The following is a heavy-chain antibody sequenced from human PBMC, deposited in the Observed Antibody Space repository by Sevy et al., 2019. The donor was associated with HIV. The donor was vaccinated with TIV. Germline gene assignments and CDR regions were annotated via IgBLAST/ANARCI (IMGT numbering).Heavy chain of an antibody. CDR3: ALERLSSDVAEYFQN. CDR2: ISYDGINK. J-gene: IGHJ1*01. V-gene: IGHV3-30-3*01. Sequence: GGSLRLSCATSGFTFSSYSMHWVRQAPGKGLEWVATISYDGINKHYADSVKGRFTISRDNFKNSLSLQMNSLRAEDTGVYFCALERLSSDVAEYFQNWGQGTLVTVSS. CDR1: GFTFSSYS. D-gene: IGHD1-1*01.